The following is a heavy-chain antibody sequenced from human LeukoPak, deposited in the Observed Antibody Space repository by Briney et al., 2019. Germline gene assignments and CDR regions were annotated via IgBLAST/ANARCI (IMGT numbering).Heavy chain of an antibody. CDR2: INPSGGST. CDR3: ARGLEYDSSGLSNWFDP. D-gene: IGHD3-22*01. J-gene: IGHJ5*02. CDR1: GYTFTSYY. Sequence: ASVKVSCKAPGYTFTSYYMHWVRQAPGQGLEWMGIINPSGGSTSYAQKFQGRVTMTRDMSTSTVYMELSSLRSEDTAVYYCARGLEYDSSGLSNWFDPWGQGTLVPVSS. V-gene: IGHV1-46*01.